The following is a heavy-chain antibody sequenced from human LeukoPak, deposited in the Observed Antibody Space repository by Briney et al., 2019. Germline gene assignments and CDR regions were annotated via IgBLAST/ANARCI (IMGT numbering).Heavy chain of an antibody. Sequence: ASVKVSCKASGCTFTSYYMHWVRQAPGQGLEWMGIINPSGGSTSYAQKFQGRVTMTRDTSTSTVYMELSSLRSEDTAVYYCARRSAVDAFDIWGQGTMVTVSS. V-gene: IGHV1-46*03. CDR1: GCTFTSYY. J-gene: IGHJ3*02. CDR3: ARRSAVDAFDI. CDR2: INPSGGST. D-gene: IGHD6-19*01.